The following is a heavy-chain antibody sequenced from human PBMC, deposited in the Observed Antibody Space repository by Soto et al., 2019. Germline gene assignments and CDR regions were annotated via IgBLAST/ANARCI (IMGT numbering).Heavy chain of an antibody. CDR1: GFSLSTSGVG. CDR3: ARTFWSGYYTDY. Sequence: QITLKEPGPTLVKPTQTLTLTCTFSGFSLSTSGVGVGWIRQPPGKALEWLALIYWNDDKRYSPSLKSRLTITKDTSKNQVVLTMTNMDPVDTATYYCARTFWSGYYTDYWGQGTLVTVSS. D-gene: IGHD3-3*01. J-gene: IGHJ4*02. V-gene: IGHV2-5*01. CDR2: IYWNDDK.